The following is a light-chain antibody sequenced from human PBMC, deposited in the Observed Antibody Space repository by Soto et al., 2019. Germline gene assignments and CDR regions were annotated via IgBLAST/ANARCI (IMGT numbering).Light chain of an antibody. Sequence: EIVLTQSPGTLSLSPGERATLSCRASQSVSSSYLAWYQQKPGQAPRLHIYGASSRATGIPDRFSGSGSGTDFTLTISRLEPEDFAVYYCQQSGSSPTFGQGTRLEAK. J-gene: IGKJ5*01. CDR3: QQSGSSPT. CDR1: QSVSSSY. CDR2: GAS. V-gene: IGKV3-20*01.